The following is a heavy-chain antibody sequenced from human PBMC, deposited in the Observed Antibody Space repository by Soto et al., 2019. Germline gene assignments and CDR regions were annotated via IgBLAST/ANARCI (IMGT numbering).Heavy chain of an antibody. Sequence: ETLSLTCTVSDASFTGPCWSWVRQPPGKGLEWIGEDSNSGNTKYNPSLRSRVTFSVDSSKNTISLELTSVTAADTAVYYCARAKFESGGWHQFDIWGQGTLVTVSS. D-gene: IGHD1-26*01. CDR3: ARAKFESGGWHQFDI. J-gene: IGHJ4*02. CDR2: DSNSGNT. CDR1: DASFTGPC. V-gene: IGHV4-34*01.